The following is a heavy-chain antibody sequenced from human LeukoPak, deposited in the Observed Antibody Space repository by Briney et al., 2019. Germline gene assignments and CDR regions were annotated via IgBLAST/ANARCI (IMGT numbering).Heavy chain of an antibody. CDR1: GGSFSGYY. CDR3: ASQKWVAYYFDY. V-gene: IGHV4-34*01. J-gene: IGHJ4*02. Sequence: SETLSLTCAVYGGSFSGYYWSWIRQPPGKGLEWIGEINHSGSTNYNPSLKCRVTISVDTSKNQFSLKLSSVTAADTAVYYCASQKWVAYYFDYWGQGTLVTVSS. CDR2: INHSGST. D-gene: IGHD1-26*01.